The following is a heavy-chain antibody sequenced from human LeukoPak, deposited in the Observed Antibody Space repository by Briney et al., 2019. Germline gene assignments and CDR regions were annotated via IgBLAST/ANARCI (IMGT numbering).Heavy chain of an antibody. D-gene: IGHD3-10*01. Sequence: GGSLRLSCAASGFTFSDRYIDWVRQAPGKGLEWVGRSRDKGNSYTTAYAASVRGRFTISRDDSKNSLYLQMNSLKIEDTAVYYCTKLARAPRDFDYWGQGTLVTVSS. J-gene: IGHJ4*01. CDR2: SRDKGNSYTT. CDR3: TKLARAPRDFDY. V-gene: IGHV3-72*01. CDR1: GFTFSDRY.